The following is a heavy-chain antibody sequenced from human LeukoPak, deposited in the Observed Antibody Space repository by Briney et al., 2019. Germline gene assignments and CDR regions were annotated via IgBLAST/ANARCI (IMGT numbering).Heavy chain of an antibody. CDR1: GFTVSGNH. V-gene: IGHV3-53*01. D-gene: IGHD3-22*01. Sequence: GGSLRLSCAASGFTVSGNHMSWVRQAPGKGLEWVSVVYTGGNTYYADSVRGRFTISRDNSKNTVYLQMNSLRAEDTAVYYCARSDSSGYEPFDYWGQGTLVTVSS. CDR2: VYTGGNT. CDR3: ARSDSSGYEPFDY. J-gene: IGHJ4*02.